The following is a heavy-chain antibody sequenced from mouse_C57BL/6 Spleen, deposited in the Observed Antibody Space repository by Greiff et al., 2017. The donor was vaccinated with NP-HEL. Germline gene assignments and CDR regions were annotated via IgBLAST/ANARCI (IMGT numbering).Heavy chain of an antibody. D-gene: IGHD1-1*01. CDR3: ARLGDYYYGSSYGWYFDV. V-gene: IGHV1-80*01. CDR1: GYAFSSYW. Sequence: VQLQQSGAELVKPGASVKISCKASGYAFSSYWMNWVKQRPGKGLEWIGQIYPGDGDTNYNGKFKGKATLTADKSSSTAYMQLSSLTSEDSAVYFCARLGDYYYGSSYGWYFDVWGTGTTVTVSS. CDR2: IYPGDGDT. J-gene: IGHJ1*03.